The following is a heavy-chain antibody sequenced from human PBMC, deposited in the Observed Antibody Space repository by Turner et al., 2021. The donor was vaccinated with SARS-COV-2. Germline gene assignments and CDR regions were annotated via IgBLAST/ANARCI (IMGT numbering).Heavy chain of an antibody. J-gene: IGHJ4*02. Sequence: EVQLVESGGGLVQPGRSLRLSCAASGFTFEDYARHWVRQAPGKGLEWVSGISWNSGSRGYADSVKGRFTISRDNAKNSLYLQMNSLRAEDTALYYCAKDIGSGYGDYFDYWGQGTLVTVSS. V-gene: IGHV3-9*01. CDR1: GFTFEDYA. CDR3: AKDIGSGYGDYFDY. CDR2: ISWNSGSR. D-gene: IGHD4-17*01.